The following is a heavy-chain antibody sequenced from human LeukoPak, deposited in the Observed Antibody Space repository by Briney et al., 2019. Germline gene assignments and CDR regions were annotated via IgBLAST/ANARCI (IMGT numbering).Heavy chain of an antibody. CDR3: VRGRSPADY. J-gene: IGHJ4*02. CDR1: GFTFSSLI. V-gene: IGHV3-48*04. CDR2: ISGSSVTI. Sequence: GGSLRLSCVASGFTFSSLIMTWVRQAPGKGLEWVAYISGSSVTINYADSVKGRFTISRDNAKNSVYLQMDSLRVEDTAVYYCVRGRSPADYWGQGTLVTVSS.